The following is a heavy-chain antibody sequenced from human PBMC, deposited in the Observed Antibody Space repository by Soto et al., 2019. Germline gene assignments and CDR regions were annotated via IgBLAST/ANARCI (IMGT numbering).Heavy chain of an antibody. Sequence: EASVKVSCKASGYSFTDYHIHWVRQAPGQGLEWLGRINPKSGGTSTAQKFQGWVTMTTDTSISTASMELTRLTSDDTAIYYCARGDSTDCSNGVCSFFYNHGMYGWGQGTTGTVSS. CDR2: INPKSGGT. D-gene: IGHD2-8*01. CDR1: GYSFTDYH. CDR3: ARGDSTDCSNGVCSFFYNHGMYG. J-gene: IGHJ6*02. V-gene: IGHV1-2*04.